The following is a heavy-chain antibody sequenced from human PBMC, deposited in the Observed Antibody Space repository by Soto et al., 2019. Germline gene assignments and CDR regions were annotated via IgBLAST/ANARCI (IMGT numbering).Heavy chain of an antibody. CDR2: ISLSGGST. CDR3: ARECIYYYYDSSGYELERTRQNGMDV. CDR1: GYTFTSYY. D-gene: IGHD3-22*01. J-gene: IGHJ6*02. V-gene: IGHV1-46*01. Sequence: ASVKVSCQASGYTFTSYYMHWVRQAPGQGLEWMGIISLSGGSTSYAQKFQGRVTMTRDTSTSTVYMELSSLRSEDTAVYYCARECIYYYYDSSGYELERTRQNGMDVWGQGTTVTVSS.